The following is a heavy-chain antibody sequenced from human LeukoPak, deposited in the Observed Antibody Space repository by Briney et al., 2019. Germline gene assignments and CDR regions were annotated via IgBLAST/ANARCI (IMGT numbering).Heavy chain of an antibody. D-gene: IGHD2-21*02. CDR1: GFTFSTFW. CDR2: INHDGSST. J-gene: IGHJ4*02. Sequence: PGGSLRLSCATSGFTFSTFWMHWVRQAPGKGLVWVSRINHDGSSTNYADSVKGRFTISRDNSKNTLYLQMNSLRAEDTAVYYCAKGYLVVVTASTMDYWGQGTLVTVSS. CDR3: AKGYLVVVTASTMDY. V-gene: IGHV3-74*01.